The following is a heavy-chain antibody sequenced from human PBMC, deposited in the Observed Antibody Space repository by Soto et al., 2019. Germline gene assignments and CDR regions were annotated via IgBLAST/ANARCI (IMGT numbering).Heavy chain of an antibody. D-gene: IGHD3-3*01. Sequence: EVQLVESGGGLVQPGGSLRLSCAASGFTFSSYWMSWVRQAPGKGLEWVANIKQDGSEKYYVDSVKGRFTISRDNAKNSLYLQMNSLRAVYTAVYFCARDSLYYDFWSGYSSYGMDVWGQGTTVTVSS. J-gene: IGHJ6*02. V-gene: IGHV3-7*05. CDR1: GFTFSSYW. CDR2: IKQDGSEK. CDR3: ARDSLYYDFWSGYSSYGMDV.